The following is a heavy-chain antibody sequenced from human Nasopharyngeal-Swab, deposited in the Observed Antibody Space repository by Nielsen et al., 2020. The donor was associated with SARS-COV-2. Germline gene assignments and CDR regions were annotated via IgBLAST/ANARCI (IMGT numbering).Heavy chain of an antibody. D-gene: IGHD3-16*02. CDR1: GFTFSSYA. V-gene: IGHV3-23*01. J-gene: IGHJ5*02. Sequence: GESLKISCAASGFTFSSYAMSWVRQAPGKGLEWVSAISGSGGSTYSADSVKGLFTISRDNSKNTQYLQMNSLRAEHTAVYYCAKRPYDYVWGSYRYIPWFDPWGQGTLVTVSS. CDR2: ISGSGGST. CDR3: AKRPYDYVWGSYRYIPWFDP.